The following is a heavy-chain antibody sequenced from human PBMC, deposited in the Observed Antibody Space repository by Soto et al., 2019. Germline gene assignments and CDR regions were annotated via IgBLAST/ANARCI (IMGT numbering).Heavy chain of an antibody. V-gene: IGHV4-59*01. CDR2: IYYSGST. J-gene: IGHJ6*02. CDR3: ARATYYDFWSGYSGGMDV. Sequence: SEALYLTCTDSGGSISSYYWSWIRQPPGKGLEWIGYIYYSGSTNYNPSLKSRVTISVDTSKNQFSLKLSSVTAADTAVYYCARATYYDFWSGYSGGMDVWGQGTTVTVSS. CDR1: GGSISSYY. D-gene: IGHD3-3*01.